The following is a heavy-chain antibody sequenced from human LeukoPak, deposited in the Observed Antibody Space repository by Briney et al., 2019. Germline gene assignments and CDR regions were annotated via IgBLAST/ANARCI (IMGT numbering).Heavy chain of an antibody. Sequence: KSSETLSLTCTVSGVSKSRSNYYWGWIRQPPGKGLEWIGEVNLQGSTNYNPSLMGRVAISVDKSENHVSLQLTSVTAADTAVYYCAREGGPYRPLDYSGQGTLVTVSS. CDR1: GVSKSRSNYY. V-gene: IGHV4-39*07. CDR3: AREGGPYRPLDY. J-gene: IGHJ4*02. CDR2: VNLQGST.